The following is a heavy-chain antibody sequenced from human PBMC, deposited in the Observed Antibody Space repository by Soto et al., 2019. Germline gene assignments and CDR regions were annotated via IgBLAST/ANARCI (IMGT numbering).Heavy chain of an antibody. J-gene: IGHJ1*01. CDR2: IRYDGSNK. CDR3: ARPEHSSGPEYFQH. D-gene: IGHD6-19*01. Sequence: QVQLVESGGGVVQPGRSLRLSCAASGFTFSSYGMHWVRQAPGKGLEWVAVIRYDGSNKYYADSVKGRFTISRDNSENTLYLQIIRLRAEDTAVYYVARPEHSSGPEYFQHWGQGTLVTVSS. CDR1: GFTFSSYG. V-gene: IGHV3-33*01.